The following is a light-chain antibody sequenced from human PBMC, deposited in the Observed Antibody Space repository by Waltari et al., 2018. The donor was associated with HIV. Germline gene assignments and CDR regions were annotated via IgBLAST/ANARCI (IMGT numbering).Light chain of an antibody. V-gene: IGLV1-44*01. CDR2: SNN. J-gene: IGLJ2*01. CDR3: AAWDDSLNGHVV. Sequence: QSVLTQPPSASGTPGQRVTISCSGSSSNIGSNPVNWYQQLPGTAPKLLIYSNNQRPSGVPDRFSGSKSGTSASLAISGLQSEDGADYYCAAWDDSLNGHVVFGGGTKLTVL. CDR1: SSNIGSNP.